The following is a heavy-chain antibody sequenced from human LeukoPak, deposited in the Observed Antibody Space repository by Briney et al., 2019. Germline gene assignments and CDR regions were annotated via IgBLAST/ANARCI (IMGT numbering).Heavy chain of an antibody. J-gene: IGHJ4*02. Sequence: SETLSLTCTVSGGSISSGGYYWSWIRQHPGKGLEWIGYIYYSVSTYYNPSLKSRVTISVDTSKNQFSLKLSSVTAADTAVYYCARGDAYGAYFDYWGQGTLVTVSS. V-gene: IGHV4-31*03. CDR1: GGSISSGGYY. D-gene: IGHD4-17*01. CDR3: ARGDAYGAYFDY. CDR2: IYYSVST.